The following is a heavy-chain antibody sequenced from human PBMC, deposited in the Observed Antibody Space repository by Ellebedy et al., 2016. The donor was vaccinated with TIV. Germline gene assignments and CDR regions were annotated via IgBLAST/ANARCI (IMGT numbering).Heavy chain of an antibody. CDR3: ARNRNDFDANGYWNY. J-gene: IGHJ4*02. D-gene: IGHD3-22*01. V-gene: IGHV3-11*01. CDR2: INHAGAIK. Sequence: GESLKISCAASGFSFREYYMSWIRLAPGKVLECVASINHAGAIKYYADAVRGRFTVSRDNAENSLHLQMNSLRAEDTAVYYCARNRNDFDANGYWNYWGPGAQVTVSS. CDR1: GFSFREYY.